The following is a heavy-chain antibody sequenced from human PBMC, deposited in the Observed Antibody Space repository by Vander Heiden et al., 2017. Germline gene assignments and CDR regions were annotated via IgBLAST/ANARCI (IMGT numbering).Heavy chain of an antibody. J-gene: IGHJ4*02. CDR3: AKDHVSGDGLVDFDY. Sequence: EVLLLESGGGLVQPGGSLRLSCAASGFTFSNYAMSWVRQPPGKGLEWVSLIYGGGTNKYYADSVKGRFTISRDNSKNTLYLQMNSLRAEDTAVYYCAKDHVSGDGLVDFDYWGQGTLVTVSS. V-gene: IGHV3-23*03. CDR1: GFTFSNYA. D-gene: IGHD7-27*01. CDR2: IYGGGTNK.